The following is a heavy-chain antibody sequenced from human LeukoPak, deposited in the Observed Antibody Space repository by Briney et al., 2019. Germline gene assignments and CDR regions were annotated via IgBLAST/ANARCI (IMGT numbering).Heavy chain of an antibody. J-gene: IGHJ3*02. V-gene: IGHV3-30*02. CDR2: IRYDGSNK. CDR1: GFTFSSYG. CDR3: AKDRKYDFWSGSDAFDI. D-gene: IGHD3-3*01. Sequence: GGSLRLSCAASGFTFSSYGMHWVRQAPGKGLEWVAFIRYDGSNKYYADSVKGRFTISRDNSKNTLYLRMNSLRAEDTAVYYCAKDRKYDFWSGSDAFDIWGQGTMVTVSS.